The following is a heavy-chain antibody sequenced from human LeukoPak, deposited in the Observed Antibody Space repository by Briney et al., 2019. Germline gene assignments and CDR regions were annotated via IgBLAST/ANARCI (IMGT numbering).Heavy chain of an antibody. D-gene: IGHD4/OR15-4a*01. V-gene: IGHV3-23*01. Sequence: GGSLRLSCAAPEFTFSYYAMSWVGQAQGKRLEWVSSISVSGAGTYYADSVKGRFTISRDNSKNTLYLEMNSLRAEDTAVYYCAKRVPYYFDYWGQGTLVTVSS. J-gene: IGHJ4*02. CDR2: ISVSGAGT. CDR3: AKRVPYYFDY. CDR1: EFTFSYYA.